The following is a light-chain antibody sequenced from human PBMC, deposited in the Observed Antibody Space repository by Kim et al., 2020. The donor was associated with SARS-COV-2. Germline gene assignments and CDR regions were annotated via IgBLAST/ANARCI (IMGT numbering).Light chain of an antibody. CDR2: DAS. J-gene: IGKJ1*01. CDR1: QGVGSQ. Sequence: VLTQSPATLSLSPGERVTLSCRASQGVGSQLAWYQQKPGQAPRLVIYDASNRATGIPARFSGSGSGTDFTLSISSLEPEDFAVYFCQQRRSWPVTFGQGTKVDIK. CDR3: QQRRSWPVT. V-gene: IGKV3-11*01.